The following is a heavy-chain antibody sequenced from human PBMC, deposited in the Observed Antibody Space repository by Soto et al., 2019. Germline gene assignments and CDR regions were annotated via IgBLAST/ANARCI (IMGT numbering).Heavy chain of an antibody. CDR3: ARPYSSSSNWFDP. CDR1: GGTFSSYA. V-gene: IGHV1-69*13. D-gene: IGHD6-6*01. J-gene: IGHJ5*02. Sequence: SVKVSCKASGGTFSSYAISWVRQAPGQGLEWMGGIIPIFGTANYAQKFQGRVTITADESTSTAYMELSSLRSEDTAVYYCARPYSSSSNWFDPWGQGTLVTVSS. CDR2: IIPIFGTA.